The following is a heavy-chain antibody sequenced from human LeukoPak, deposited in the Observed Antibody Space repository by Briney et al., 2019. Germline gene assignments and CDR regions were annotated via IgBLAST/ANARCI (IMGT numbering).Heavy chain of an antibody. V-gene: IGHV4-39*07. D-gene: IGHD2-15*01. CDR2: IYYSGST. CDR1: GVSISSSSYY. J-gene: IGHJ3*02. Sequence: PSETLSLTCTVSGVSISSSSYYWGWLRPPPGKGREWGVSIYYSGSTYYNPSLKSRVTISVDTTKKQFSLKLSSVTAADTAVYYCARVAGIVVVVAAVDAFDIWGQGTMVTVSS. CDR3: ARVAGIVVVVAAVDAFDI.